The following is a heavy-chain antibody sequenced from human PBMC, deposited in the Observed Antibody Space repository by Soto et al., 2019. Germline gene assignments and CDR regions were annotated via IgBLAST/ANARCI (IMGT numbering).Heavy chain of an antibody. Sequence: PSETLSLTCTVSGGSISSYYWSWIRQPPGKGLEWIGYIYYSGSTHYNPSLKSRVTISVDTSKNQFSLKLSSVTAADMAVYYCATSKVPYSTEERMYYYYYMDVWGKATTVTVSS. CDR2: IYYSGST. V-gene: IGHV4-59*01. CDR3: ATSKVPYSTEERMYYYYYMDV. CDR1: GGSISSYY. J-gene: IGHJ6*03. D-gene: IGHD6-13*01.